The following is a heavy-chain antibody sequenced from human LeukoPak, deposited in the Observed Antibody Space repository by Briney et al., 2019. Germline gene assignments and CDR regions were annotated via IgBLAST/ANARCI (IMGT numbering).Heavy chain of an antibody. Sequence: GGSLRLSCAASGFTFKNYEMNWVRQTPGKGLEWVSYISSSGSPIYYADSLKGRFTISRDNAKNSLYLQMNSLRAEDTAVYYCARGPSVCSGWSPDYWGQGTLVTVSS. CDR2: ISSSGSPI. D-gene: IGHD6-19*01. V-gene: IGHV3-48*03. J-gene: IGHJ4*02. CDR1: GFTFKNYE. CDR3: ARGPSVCSGWSPDY.